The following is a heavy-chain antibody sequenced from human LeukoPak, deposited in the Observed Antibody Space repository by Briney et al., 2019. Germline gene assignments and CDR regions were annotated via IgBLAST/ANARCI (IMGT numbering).Heavy chain of an antibody. J-gene: IGHJ5*02. CDR3: ARGRVPAAITANWFDP. D-gene: IGHD2-2*02. Sequence: ASVKVSCKASGYTFTSYYMHWVRQAPGQGLEWMGIINPSGGSTSYAQKFQGRVTMTRDTSTSTVYMELSSLRSEDTAVYYCARGRVPAAITANWFDPWGQGTLVTVSS. CDR2: INPSGGST. CDR1: GYTFTSYY. V-gene: IGHV1-46*01.